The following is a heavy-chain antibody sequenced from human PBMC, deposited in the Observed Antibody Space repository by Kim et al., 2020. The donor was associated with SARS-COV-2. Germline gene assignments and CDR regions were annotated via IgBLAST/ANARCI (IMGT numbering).Heavy chain of an antibody. V-gene: IGHV3-11*04. J-gene: IGHJ4*02. CDR3: ARRAYYDYSWGSYLVDYFDY. D-gene: IGHD3-16*01. Sequence: GRFHISRDNAKNSLYLQMNSLRAEETAVYYCARRAYYDYSWGSYLVDYFDYWGQGTLVTVSS.